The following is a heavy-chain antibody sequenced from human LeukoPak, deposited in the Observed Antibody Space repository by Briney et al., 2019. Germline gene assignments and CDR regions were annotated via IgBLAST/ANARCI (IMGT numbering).Heavy chain of an antibody. V-gene: IGHV3-23*01. CDR3: AKRGYYYDSSGYYYFDY. Sequence: GGSLRPSCAASGFTFSSYAMSWVRQAPGKGLEWVSAISGSGGTTYYADSVKGRFTISRDNSKNTLYLQMNSLRAEDTAVYYCAKRGYYYDSSGYYYFDYWGQGTLDTVSS. CDR2: ISGSGGTT. CDR1: GFTFSSYA. D-gene: IGHD3-22*01. J-gene: IGHJ4*02.